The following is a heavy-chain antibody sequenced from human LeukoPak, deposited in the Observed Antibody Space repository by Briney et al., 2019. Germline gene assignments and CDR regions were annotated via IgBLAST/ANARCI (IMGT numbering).Heavy chain of an antibody. V-gene: IGHV4-39*07. CDR3: ARGGGILWFGELFSYMDV. D-gene: IGHD3-10*01. CDR1: GGSISSSSYY. CDR2: IYHSGST. Sequence: SETLSLTCTVSGGSISSSSYYWGWIRQPPGKGLEWIGSIYHSGSTYYNPSLKSRVTIAVETSKNQFSLKLSSVTAADTAVYYCARGGGILWFGELFSYMDVWGKGTTVTVSS. J-gene: IGHJ6*03.